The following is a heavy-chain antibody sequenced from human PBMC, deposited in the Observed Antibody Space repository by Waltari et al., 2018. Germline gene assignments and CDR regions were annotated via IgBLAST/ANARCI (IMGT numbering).Heavy chain of an antibody. D-gene: IGHD3-22*01. V-gene: IGHV1-69*01. CDR3: ARDRYYDSSGYLQGEYAFDI. CDR1: GGTFSSYA. CDR2: IIPIFGTA. Sequence: QVQLVQSGAEVKKPGSSVKVSCKASGGTFSSYAISWVRQAPGQGLEWMGGIIPIFGTANYAQKFQGRVTITAYESTSTAYMELSSLRSEDTAVYYCARDRYYDSSGYLQGEYAFDIWGQGTMVTVSS. J-gene: IGHJ3*02.